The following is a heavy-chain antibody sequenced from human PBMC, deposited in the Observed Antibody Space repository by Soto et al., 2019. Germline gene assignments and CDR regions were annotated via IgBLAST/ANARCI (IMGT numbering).Heavy chain of an antibody. V-gene: IGHV5-10-1*01. CDR2: IDPSDSYT. D-gene: IGHD3-10*01. CDR1: GYSFTSYW. Sequence: EVQLVQSGAEVKKPGESLRISCKGSGYSFTSYWISWVRQMPGKGLEWMGRIDPSDSYTNYSPSFQGHVTISADKSLSTAYLQWSSLKASDTAMYYCAGRHGSGSHIGHWGQGTLGTVSS. CDR3: AGRHGSGSHIGH. J-gene: IGHJ5*02.